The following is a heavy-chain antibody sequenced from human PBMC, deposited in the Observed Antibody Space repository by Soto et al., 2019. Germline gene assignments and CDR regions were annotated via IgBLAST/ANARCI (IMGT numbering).Heavy chain of an antibody. CDR3: AKDSVVRRVAYGMDV. J-gene: IGHJ6*02. CDR2: ISYDGSNK. Sequence: GGSLRLSCAASGFTFSSYGMHWVRQAPGKGLEWVAVISYDGSNKYYADSVKGRFTISRDNSKNTLYLQMNSLRAEDTAVYYCAKDSVVRRVAYGMDVWGQGTTVTVSS. CDR1: GFTFSSYG. D-gene: IGHD2-15*01. V-gene: IGHV3-30*18.